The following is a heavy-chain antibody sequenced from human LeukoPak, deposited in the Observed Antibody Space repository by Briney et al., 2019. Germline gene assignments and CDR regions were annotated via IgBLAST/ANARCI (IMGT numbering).Heavy chain of an antibody. CDR1: GFTFSSYA. D-gene: IGHD6-19*01. CDR3: ARVIHEPSGWLNY. V-gene: IGHV3-21*01. CDR2: ISSSSSYI. J-gene: IGHJ4*02. Sequence: KPGGSLRLSCAASGFTFSSYAMSWVRQAPGKGLEWVSSISSSSSYIYYADSVKGRFTISRDNAKNSLYLQMNSLRAEDTAVYYCARVIHEPSGWLNYWGQGTLVTVSS.